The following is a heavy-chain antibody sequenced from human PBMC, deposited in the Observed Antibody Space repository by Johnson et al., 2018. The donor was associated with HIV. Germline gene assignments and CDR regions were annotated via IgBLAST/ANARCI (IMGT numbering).Heavy chain of an antibody. J-gene: IGHJ3*02. D-gene: IGHD2-15*01. CDR3: AKWKYCSGDNCYSEFGVFDDAFDI. CDR1: GFTFSSYA. Sequence: EVQLVESGGGLIQPGGSLRLSCAASGFTFSSYAMSWVRKAPGERLEWVANIKEDGTEKYYVDSVKGRFTVSRDNAKNSLYLQTNSRRAEDSAVYYCAKWKYCSGDNCYSEFGVFDDAFDIWGQGTMVTVSS. CDR2: IKEDGTEK. V-gene: IGHV3-7*02.